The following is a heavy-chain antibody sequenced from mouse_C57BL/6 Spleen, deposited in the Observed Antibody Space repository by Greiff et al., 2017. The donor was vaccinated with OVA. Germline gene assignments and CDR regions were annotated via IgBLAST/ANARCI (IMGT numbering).Heavy chain of an antibody. J-gene: IGHJ3*01. CDR1: GYTFTSYW. Sequence: VQLQQPGAELVKPGASVKLSCKASGYTFTSYWMHWVKQRPGRGREWIGRIDPNSGGTKYNEKFKSKATLTVDKPSSTAYMQLSSLTSEDSAVYYCARSEGYYGNSFAYWGQGTLVTVSA. V-gene: IGHV1-72*01. CDR3: ARSEGYYGNSFAY. CDR2: IDPNSGGT. D-gene: IGHD2-1*01.